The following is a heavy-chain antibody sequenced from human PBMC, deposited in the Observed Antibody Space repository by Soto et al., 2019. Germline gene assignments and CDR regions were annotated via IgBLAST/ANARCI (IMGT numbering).Heavy chain of an antibody. J-gene: IGHJ4*02. Sequence: QVQLQESGPALVKPSETLSLTCSVSGGSIATYYWTWVRQPPGKPLEWIGNIYYSGSTDYHSSLEGRVTISLGTSDTQFSLRLTSVTAADTAVYYCSRNGYYYASDFYFWGRGILVTVSS. CDR2: IYYSGST. CDR3: SRNGYYYASDFYF. D-gene: IGHD1-26*01. V-gene: IGHV4-59*01. CDR1: GGSIATYY.